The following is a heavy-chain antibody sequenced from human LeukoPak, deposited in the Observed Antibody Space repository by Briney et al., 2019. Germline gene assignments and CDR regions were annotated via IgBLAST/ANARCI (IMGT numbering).Heavy chain of an antibody. D-gene: IGHD3-10*01. CDR3: ARHYGSGSYVSLNAFDP. Sequence: SETLSLTCTVSGGSISSYYWSWIRQPPGKGLEWIGYIYYSGSTNYNPSLKSRVTISVDTSKNQFSLKLSSVTAADTAVYYCARHYGSGSYVSLNAFDPWGQGTLVTVSS. V-gene: IGHV4-59*08. J-gene: IGHJ5*02. CDR1: GGSISSYY. CDR2: IYYSGST.